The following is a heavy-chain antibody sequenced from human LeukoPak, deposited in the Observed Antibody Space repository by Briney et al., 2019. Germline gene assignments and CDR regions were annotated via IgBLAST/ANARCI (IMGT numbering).Heavy chain of an antibody. Sequence: GGSLRLSCAASGFTFDDYAMHWVRQAPGKGLEWVSGINWNGGRTGYADSVKGRFTISRDNAKNSLYLQMNSLRAEDTGLYYCAGAADNWFDPWGQGTLVTVSS. J-gene: IGHJ5*02. CDR2: INWNGGRT. CDR1: GFTFDDYA. V-gene: IGHV3-20*04. CDR3: AGAADNWFDP. D-gene: IGHD4-17*01.